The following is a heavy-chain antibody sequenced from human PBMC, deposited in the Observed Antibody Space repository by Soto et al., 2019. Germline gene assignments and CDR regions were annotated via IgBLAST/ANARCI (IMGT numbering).Heavy chain of an antibody. CDR3: ARITCSVDIVATIDPDAFDI. Sequence: ASVKVSCKASGYTFTSDGSSWGRQAPGQGLEWMGWMNPNNGNTSYAQKFQGRVTMTRNTSISTAYMELSSLRSEDTAVYYCARITCSVDIVATIDPDAFDIWGQGTMVTVSS. V-gene: IGHV1-8*02. D-gene: IGHD5-12*01. CDR2: MNPNNGNT. CDR1: GYTFTSDG. J-gene: IGHJ3*02.